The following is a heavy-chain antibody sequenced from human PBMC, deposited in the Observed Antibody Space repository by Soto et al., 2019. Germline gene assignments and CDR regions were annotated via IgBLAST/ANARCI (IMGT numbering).Heavy chain of an antibody. D-gene: IGHD6-13*01. CDR1: GFTFSSYA. CDR2: ISYDGSNK. J-gene: IGHJ6*02. V-gene: IGHV3-30-3*01. CDR3: ARGLQNSSWYYYYVMDV. Sequence: PGGSLRLSCAASGFTFSSYAMHWVRQAPGKGLEWVAVISYDGSNKYYADSVKGRFTISRDNSKNTLYLQMNSLRAEDTAVYYCARGLQNSSWYYYYVMDVWGQGTTVTVSS.